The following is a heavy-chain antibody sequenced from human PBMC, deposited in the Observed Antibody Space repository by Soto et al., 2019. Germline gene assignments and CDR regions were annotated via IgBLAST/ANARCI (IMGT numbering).Heavy chain of an antibody. CDR1: GFTFDDYS. CDR3: ARDRDDSTGYYDY. Sequence: EVQLVESGGGVVRPGESLRLSCLASGFTFDDYSMTWVRHVPGKGLEWVSTINWNGDTTSYADSVRGRFTISRDNAKNSLYLQMNSLRAEDTAFYHCARDRDDSTGYYDYWGQGTLVTVSS. D-gene: IGHD3-22*01. V-gene: IGHV3-20*01. J-gene: IGHJ4*03. CDR2: INWNGDTT.